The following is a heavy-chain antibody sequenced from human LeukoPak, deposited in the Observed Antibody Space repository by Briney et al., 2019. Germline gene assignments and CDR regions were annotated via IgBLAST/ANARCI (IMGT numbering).Heavy chain of an antibody. J-gene: IGHJ3*02. CDR2: MRHSGKA. Sequence: RSETLSLTCTVSGGSMIDHYWSWVRQPPGKGLEWVGYMRHSGKANSNPSLKSRVTISVDTSKNQVSLKLSSVTAADTAVYYCARDTHEYGSGSYYDDTFDSWGQGTLVTVSS. CDR1: GGSMIDHY. CDR3: ARDTHEYGSGSYYDDTFDS. D-gene: IGHD3-10*01. V-gene: IGHV4-59*11.